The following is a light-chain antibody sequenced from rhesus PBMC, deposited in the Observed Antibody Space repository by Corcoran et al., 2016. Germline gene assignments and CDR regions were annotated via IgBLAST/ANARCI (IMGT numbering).Light chain of an antibody. CDR2: EAS. J-gene: IGKJ2*01. CDR1: QGITND. Sequence: DIQMTQSPSSLSASVGDRVTITCRASQGITNDLAWYQQKPGETPKLLIYEASSLQSGIPSRFSVSGSGTDSTLTISSLQSEDFATYYCQHYYSTPYSFGQGTKVEIK. V-gene: IGKV1-25*01. CDR3: QHYYSTPYS.